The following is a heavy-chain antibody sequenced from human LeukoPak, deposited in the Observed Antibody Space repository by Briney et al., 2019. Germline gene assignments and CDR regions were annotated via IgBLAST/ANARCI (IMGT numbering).Heavy chain of an antibody. D-gene: IGHD3-10*01. CDR3: ARSPNYKGYFDY. V-gene: IGHV3-69-1*01. CDR1: GFTFSYYD. J-gene: IGHJ4*02. Sequence: GGSLRLSCAASGFTFSYYDMNWVRQAPGKGLEWVACISNSDYRYYADSVKGRFTISRDNAKNSLYLQMNSLRAEDTAVYYCARSPNYKGYFDYWGQGTLVTVSS. CDR2: ISNSDYR.